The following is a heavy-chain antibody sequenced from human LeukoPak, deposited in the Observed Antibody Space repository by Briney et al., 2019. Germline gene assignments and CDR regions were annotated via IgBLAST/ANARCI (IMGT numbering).Heavy chain of an antibody. CDR1: GYTFTSYY. V-gene: IGHV1-46*01. J-gene: IGHJ4*02. Sequence: ASVKVSCKASGYTFTSYYIHWVRQAPGQGLEWMGIINPSGGNANYVQKFQGRVTMTRDTSTSTVYMELSSLRSEDTAVYYCAREDAAAAPYWGQGTLVTVSS. CDR2: INPSGGNA. CDR3: AREDAAAAPY. D-gene: IGHD6-13*01.